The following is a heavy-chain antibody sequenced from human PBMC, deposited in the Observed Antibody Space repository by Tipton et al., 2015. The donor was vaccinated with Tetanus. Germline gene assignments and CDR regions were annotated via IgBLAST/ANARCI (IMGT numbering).Heavy chain of an antibody. V-gene: IGHV4-34*01. D-gene: IGHD3-10*01. Sequence: TLSLTCAVYGGSFSGYYWSWIRQPPGKGLEWIGEINHSGSTNYNPSLKSRVTISVDTSKNQFSLKLSSVTAADTAVYYCARGRGFGIVYYYYYGMDVWGQGTTVTVSS. CDR3: ARGRGFGIVYYYYYGMDV. CDR2: INHSGST. J-gene: IGHJ6*02. CDR1: GGSFSGYY.